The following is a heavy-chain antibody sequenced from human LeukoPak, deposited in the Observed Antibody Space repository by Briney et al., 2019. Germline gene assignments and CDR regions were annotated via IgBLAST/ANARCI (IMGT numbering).Heavy chain of an antibody. J-gene: IGHJ6*03. D-gene: IGHD2-2*01. Sequence: GGSLRLSCAASGFTFDDYAMHWVRQAPGKGLEWVSGISWNSGSIGYADSVKGRFTISRDNAKNSLYLQMNSLRAEDTALYYCARDAGSYDLYYYYYYMDVWGKGTTVTVSS. CDR2: ISWNSGSI. V-gene: IGHV3-9*01. CDR3: ARDAGSYDLYYYYYYMDV. CDR1: GFTFDDYA.